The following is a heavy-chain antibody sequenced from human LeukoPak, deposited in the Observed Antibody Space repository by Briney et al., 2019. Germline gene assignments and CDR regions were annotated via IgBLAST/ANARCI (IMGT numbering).Heavy chain of an antibody. J-gene: IGHJ6*03. CDR2: INPNRGGT. V-gene: IGHV1-2*02. Sequence: ASVKVSCKASGFTFTGYYIHWVRQAPGQGLEWMGWINPNRGGTNYAQKFQGRVTMTWDTSISTAYMELSGLRSDDTAVYYCARRKRIDMDVWGKGTTVTVSS. CDR3: ARRKRIDMDV. D-gene: IGHD2/OR15-2a*01. CDR1: GFTFTGYY.